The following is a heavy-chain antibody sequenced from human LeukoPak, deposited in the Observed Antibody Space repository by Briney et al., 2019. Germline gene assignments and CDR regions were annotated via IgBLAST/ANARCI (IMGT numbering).Heavy chain of an antibody. Sequence: GGSLRLSCAASGFTSSSYAMSWVRQAPGKGLEWVSAISGSGASTYYADSVRGRFTISRDNSKNTLYLQMNSLRADDTAIYYCARGLDTVDISTGFDSWGQGTLVTVSS. D-gene: IGHD3-9*01. V-gene: IGHV3-23*01. CDR2: ISGSGAST. J-gene: IGHJ4*02. CDR1: GFTSSSYA. CDR3: ARGLDTVDISTGFDS.